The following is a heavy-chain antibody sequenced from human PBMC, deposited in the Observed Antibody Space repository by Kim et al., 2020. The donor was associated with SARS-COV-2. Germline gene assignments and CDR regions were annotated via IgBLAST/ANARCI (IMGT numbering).Heavy chain of an antibody. V-gene: IGHV3-23*01. J-gene: IGHJ6*02. CDR3: AKAVTAGSCAGTSCYYGMDV. Sequence: KGRFTISRDTSKNTVYLQMNSLRVEDTALYYCAKAVTAGSCAGTSCYYGMDVWGQGTTVTVSS. D-gene: IGHD3-16*01.